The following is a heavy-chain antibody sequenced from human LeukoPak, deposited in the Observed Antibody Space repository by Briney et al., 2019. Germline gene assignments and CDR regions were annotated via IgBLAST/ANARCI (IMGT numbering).Heavy chain of an antibody. D-gene: IGHD5-18*01. Sequence: PSETLSLTCAVYGGSFSGYYWSWIRQPPGKGLEWIGEINHSGSTNYNPSLKRRGTVSVDPSKNHFSLKLSPVTAADTAVYYCARGNGYGFLNWFDPWGQGTLVTVSS. V-gene: IGHV4-34*01. J-gene: IGHJ5*02. CDR2: INHSGST. CDR3: ARGNGYGFLNWFDP. CDR1: GGSFSGYY.